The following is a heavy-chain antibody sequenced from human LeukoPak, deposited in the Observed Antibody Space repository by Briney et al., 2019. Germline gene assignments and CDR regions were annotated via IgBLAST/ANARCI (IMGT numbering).Heavy chain of an antibody. CDR2: IRYDGSHE. Sequence: PGGSLRLSCAASRFSFSNNDMHWVRQAPGKGLEWVAFIRYDGSHEHYIESVKGRFTVSRDNSKNTVYLEMSSLRVDDTAVYFCAKEIRVVTAILYFDHWGQGSLVTVSS. CDR3: AKEIRVVTAILYFDH. V-gene: IGHV3-30*02. J-gene: IGHJ4*01. CDR1: RFSFSNND. D-gene: IGHD2-21*02.